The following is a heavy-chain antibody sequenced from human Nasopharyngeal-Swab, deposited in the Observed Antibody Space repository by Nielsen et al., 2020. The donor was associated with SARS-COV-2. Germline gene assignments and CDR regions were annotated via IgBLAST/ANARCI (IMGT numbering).Heavy chain of an antibody. J-gene: IGHJ6*02. D-gene: IGHD1-7*01. Sequence: GESLKISYEASGFRFSSYSLHWVRQAPGKGLEWVANIKQDGSEKYYVDSVKGRFTISRDNAKNSLYLQMNSLRAEDTAVYYCARDGTGTLDYYYYYGMDVWGQGTTVTVSS. CDR2: IKQDGSEK. CDR3: ARDGTGTLDYYYYYGMDV. CDR1: GFRFSSYS. V-gene: IGHV3-7*01.